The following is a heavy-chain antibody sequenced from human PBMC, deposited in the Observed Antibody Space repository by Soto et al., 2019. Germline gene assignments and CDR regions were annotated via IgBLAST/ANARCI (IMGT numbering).Heavy chain of an antibody. J-gene: IGHJ6*02. V-gene: IGHV3-48*03. CDR1: GFSFSTSQ. Sequence: PGGSLRLSCAASGFSFSTSQMDWVRQAPGKGLEWVSYINDNSRAIFYADSVKGRFTISRDNAKNLLFLQMNSLRAEDTAVYYCARDSSGWPYYYYGMDVWGQGTTVTVSS. CDR3: ARDSSGWPYYYYGMDV. D-gene: IGHD6-19*01. CDR2: INDNSRAI.